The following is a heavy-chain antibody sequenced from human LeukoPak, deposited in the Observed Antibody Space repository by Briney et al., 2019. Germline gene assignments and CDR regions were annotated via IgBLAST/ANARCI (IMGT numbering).Heavy chain of an antibody. CDR3: ARAYSSGWLHFDY. J-gene: IGHJ4*02. V-gene: IGHV3-74*01. D-gene: IGHD6-19*01. CDR2: INSDGSST. CDR1: GFTFRDYW. Sequence: GGSLRLSCAASGFTFRDYWLHWVRQAPGKGLVWVSRINSDGSSTSYADSVKGRFTISRDNAKNTLYLQMNSLRAEDTAVYYCARAYSSGWLHFDYWGQGTLVTVSS.